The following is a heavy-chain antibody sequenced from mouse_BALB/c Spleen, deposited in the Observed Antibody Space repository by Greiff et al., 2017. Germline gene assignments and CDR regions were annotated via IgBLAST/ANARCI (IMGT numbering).Heavy chain of an antibody. J-gene: IGHJ4*01. CDR3: ARGIYDGYYYAMDY. CDR2: ISSGGST. D-gene: IGHD2-3*01. V-gene: IGHV5-6-5*01. CDR1: GFTFSSYA. Sequence: EVMLVESGGGLVKPGGSLKLSCAASGFTFSSYAMSWVRQTPEKRLEWVASISSGGSTYYPDSVKGRFTISRDNARNILYLQMSSLRSEDTAMYYCARGIYDGYYYAMDYWGQGTSGTVSS.